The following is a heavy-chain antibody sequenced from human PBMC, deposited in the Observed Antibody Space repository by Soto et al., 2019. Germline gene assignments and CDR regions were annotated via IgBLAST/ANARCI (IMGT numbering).Heavy chain of an antibody. CDR3: ARGRGLWRGYSGYDFDY. CDR2: INHCGST. V-gene: IGHV4-34*01. CDR1: GGSFSGYY. J-gene: IGHJ4*02. D-gene: IGHD5-12*01. Sequence: QVQLQQWGAGLLKPSETLSLTCAVYGGSFSGYYWSWIRQPPGKGLEWIGEINHCGSTNYNPSLKSRVTISVDTSKNQFSLKLSSVTAADTAVYYCARGRGLWRGYSGYDFDYWGQGTLVTVSS.